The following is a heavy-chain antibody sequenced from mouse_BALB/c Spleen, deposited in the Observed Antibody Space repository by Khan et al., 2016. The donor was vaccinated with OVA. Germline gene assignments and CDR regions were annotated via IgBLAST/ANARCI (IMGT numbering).Heavy chain of an antibody. CDR2: IWAGGSK. CDR1: GFSLTDYA. V-gene: IGHV2-6-5*01. J-gene: IGHJ4*01. Sequence: QVQLKESGPGLVAPSQSLSITCTVSGFSLTDYAVSWIRQPPGKGLEWLGVIWAGGSKYYNLALNSRLSISKDNSKSQVFLKMNSLQTDDTAMYYCAKDPPYYAMDYWGQGTSGTVSS. CDR3: AKDPPYYAMDY.